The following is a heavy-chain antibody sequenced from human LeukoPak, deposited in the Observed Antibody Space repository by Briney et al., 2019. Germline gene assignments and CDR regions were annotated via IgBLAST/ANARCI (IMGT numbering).Heavy chain of an antibody. J-gene: IGHJ4*02. V-gene: IGHV4-34*01. CDR3: AGPGAGDLDY. D-gene: IGHD3-10*01. CDR2: INHSGGT. Sequence: PGXXLEWIGEINHSGGTNYNPSLKSRVTISVDTSKNHFSLKLSSVTAADTAVYYCAGPGAGDLDYWGQGTLVTVSS.